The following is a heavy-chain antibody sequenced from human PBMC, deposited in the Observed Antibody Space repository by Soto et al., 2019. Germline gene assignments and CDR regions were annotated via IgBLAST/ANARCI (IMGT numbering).Heavy chain of an antibody. CDR1: GFTFTRYS. CDR3: ARESEDLTSNFDY. CDR2: ISSTTNYI. J-gene: IGHJ4*02. V-gene: IGHV3-21*06. Sequence: PVGSLRLSCAASGFTFTRYSMNWDRQAPGKGLEWVSSISSTTNYIYYGDSMKGRFTISRDNAKNSLYLEMNSLRAEDTAVYYCARESEDLTSNFDYWGQGTLVTVSS.